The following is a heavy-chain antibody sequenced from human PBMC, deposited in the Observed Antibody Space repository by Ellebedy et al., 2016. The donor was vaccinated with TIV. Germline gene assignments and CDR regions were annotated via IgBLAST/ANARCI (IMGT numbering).Heavy chain of an antibody. J-gene: IGHJ4*02. CDR2: ISGSGSST. V-gene: IGHV3-23*01. Sequence: GESLKISCAASGFTFSSYAMSWVRQAPGKGLELVSDISGSGSSTYYADSVKGRFTISRDTSKNTLYLQMNSLRAEDTAVYYCAKDYFFDSGGGYFDYWGQGTLVTVSS. CDR3: AKDYFFDSGGGYFDY. D-gene: IGHD3-22*01. CDR1: GFTFSSYA.